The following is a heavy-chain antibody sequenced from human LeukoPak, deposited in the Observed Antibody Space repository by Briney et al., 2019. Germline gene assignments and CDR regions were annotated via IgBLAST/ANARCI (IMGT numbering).Heavy chain of an antibody. V-gene: IGHV4-34*01. CDR1: GGSFSGYY. J-gene: IGHJ3*02. CDR2: LTHNGIS. CDR3: ASSYTGTYYDAFDI. D-gene: IGHD1-26*01. Sequence: PSETLSLTCTVYGGSFSGYYWSWIRQPPGKGLEWIGELTHNGISNYNPSLKSRVSISEDTSKNQFSLRLSSVTAADTAVYYCASSYTGTYYDAFDIWGQGTVVTVSS.